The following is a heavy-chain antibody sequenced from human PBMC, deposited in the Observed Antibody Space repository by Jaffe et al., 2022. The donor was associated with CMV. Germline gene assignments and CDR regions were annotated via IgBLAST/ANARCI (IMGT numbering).Heavy chain of an antibody. J-gene: IGHJ5*02. CDR3: VRHPDSNRWHGSNWIDP. CDR2: IFYRGNS. V-gene: IGHV4-39*01. D-gene: IGHD2-15*01. Sequence: QVQLQESGPGLVKPSETLSLTCDVSGVSISSSSVYWGWLRQSPGRGLEWIGSIFYRGNSHYSPSLKSRLTMSIDTSVNQFSLTLSSVTAADTAVYYCVRHPDSNRWHGSNWIDPWGQGTLVTVSS. CDR1: GVSISSSSVY.